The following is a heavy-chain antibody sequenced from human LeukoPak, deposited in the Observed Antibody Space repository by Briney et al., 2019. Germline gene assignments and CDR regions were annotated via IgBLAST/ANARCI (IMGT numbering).Heavy chain of an antibody. J-gene: IGHJ2*01. D-gene: IGHD3-10*01. CDR2: INWNGGRA. CDR1: GFTFGDYG. Sequence: PGGSLRLSCAASGFTFGDYGTSWVRQAPGKGLEWVSGINWNGGRAGHADSVKGRFTISRDNAKNSLYLQMNSLRAEDTAVYYCARSGNTGRNWYFDLWGRGTLVTVSS. CDR3: ARSGNTGRNWYFDL. V-gene: IGHV3-20*04.